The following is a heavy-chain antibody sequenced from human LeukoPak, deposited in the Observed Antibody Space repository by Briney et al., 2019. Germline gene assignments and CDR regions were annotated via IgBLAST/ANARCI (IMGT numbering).Heavy chain of an antibody. J-gene: IGHJ5*02. CDR3: ARAGIGAANNCYAP. CDR1: GFTFSSYS. Sequence: AGGSLRLSCGASGFTFSSYSVKWGRQARGKGVGWIGNFYHSGSPYYNPSLKSRVTISVDTSKNQFYLKLSCVTAADTAVYYCARAGIGAANNCYAPGGQGPRATVYS. CDR2: FYHSGSP. D-gene: IGHD1-1*01. V-gene: IGHV4-38-2*01.